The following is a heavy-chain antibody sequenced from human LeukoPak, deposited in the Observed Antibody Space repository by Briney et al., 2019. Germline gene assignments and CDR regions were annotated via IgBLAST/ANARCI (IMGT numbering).Heavy chain of an antibody. J-gene: IGHJ4*02. Sequence: GGSLRLSCAASGFTFSDYYMSWIRQAPGKGLEWVAVIWHDGSNKYYADSVKGRFTISRDNSKNTLYLQMNSLRAEDTAVYYCARWDSYGLYWGQGTLVTVSS. CDR3: ARWDSYGLY. CDR1: GFTFSDYY. CDR2: IWHDGSNK. V-gene: IGHV3-33*08. D-gene: IGHD5-18*01.